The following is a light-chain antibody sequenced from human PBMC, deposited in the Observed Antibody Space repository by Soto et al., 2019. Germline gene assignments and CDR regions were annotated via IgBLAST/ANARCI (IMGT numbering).Light chain of an antibody. Sequence: EIVLTQSPGTLSLSPGERATLSCRASLIISSSSLAWYQRKPGQAPRLLIYGASSRATGIPDRFSGSESGTDFTLTISRLEPEDFAVYYCQHYGSSSGWTVGVGTKVEIK. V-gene: IGKV3-20*01. CDR3: QHYGSSSGWT. CDR1: LIISSSS. J-gene: IGKJ1*01. CDR2: GAS.